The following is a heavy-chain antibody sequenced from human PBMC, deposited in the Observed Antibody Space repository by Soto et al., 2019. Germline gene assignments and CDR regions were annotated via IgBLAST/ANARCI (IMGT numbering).Heavy chain of an antibody. D-gene: IGHD6-13*01. CDR3: ARTSAAGKYYYGMDV. CDR1: GYTFTVYY. J-gene: IGHJ6*02. Sequence: ASVKVSCKASGYTFTVYYMHWVRQAPGQGLEWMGWINPNSGGTNYAQKLQGWVTMTRDTSISTAYLQWSSLKASDTAMYYCARTSAAGKYYYGMDVWGQGTTVTVSS. V-gene: IGHV1-2*04. CDR2: INPNSGGT.